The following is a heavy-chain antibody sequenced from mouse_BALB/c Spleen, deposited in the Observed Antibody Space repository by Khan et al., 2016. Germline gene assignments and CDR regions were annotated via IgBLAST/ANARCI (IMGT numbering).Heavy chain of an antibody. J-gene: IGHJ4*01. Sequence: EVKLLESGGGLVQPGGSLKLSCAASGFDFSRYWMSWVRQAPGKGLEWIGEINPDSSTINYTPYLKDKFIISRDNAKNTLYLQLSKVRSEDTALYYCARLRYYGTMDYWGQGTSVTVSS. CDR3: ARLRYYGTMDY. CDR1: GFDFSRYW. CDR2: INPDSSTI. V-gene: IGHV4-1*02. D-gene: IGHD1-1*01.